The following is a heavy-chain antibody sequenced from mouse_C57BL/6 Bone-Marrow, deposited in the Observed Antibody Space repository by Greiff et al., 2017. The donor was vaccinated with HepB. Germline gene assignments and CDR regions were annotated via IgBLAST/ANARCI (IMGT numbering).Heavy chain of an antibody. V-gene: IGHV6-3*01. CDR1: GFTFSNYW. CDR3: TGLSTVVTTENAMDY. D-gene: IGHD2-2*01. J-gene: IGHJ4*01. CDR2: IRLKSDNYAT. Sequence: EVKLMESGGGLVQPGGSMKLSCVASGFTFSNYWMNWVRQSPKKGLEWVAQIRLKSDNYATHYAESVKGRFTISRDDSKSSVYLQMNNLKAEDTGIYYCTGLSTVVTTENAMDYCGQGTSGTVSS.